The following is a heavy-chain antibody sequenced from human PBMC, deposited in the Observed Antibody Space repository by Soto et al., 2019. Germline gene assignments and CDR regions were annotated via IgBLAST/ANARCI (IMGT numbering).Heavy chain of an antibody. CDR2: ISGGGGST. J-gene: IGHJ3*02. V-gene: IGHV3-23*01. D-gene: IGHD1-1*01. Sequence: GGSLRLSCAASGFTFSSYAMSWVRQAPGKGLEWVSAISGGGGSTYYADSVKGRFTNSGDNSKNTLYLQMNNLRAEDMAVYYCEKREEYNWNAGTAFAIWGQGTMATAS. CDR1: GFTFSSYA. CDR3: EKREEYNWNAGTAFAI.